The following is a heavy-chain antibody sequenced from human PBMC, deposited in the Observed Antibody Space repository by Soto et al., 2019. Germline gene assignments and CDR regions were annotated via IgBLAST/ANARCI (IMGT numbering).Heavy chain of an antibody. Sequence: ASVKVSCKASGYTLTGYYMHWVRQAPGQGLEWMGWINPNSGGTNYAQKFQGRVTMTRDTSISTAYMELSRLRSDDTAVYYCARDRELLWFGELPSLGMDVWGQGTTVTVSS. D-gene: IGHD3-10*01. CDR1: GYTLTGYY. CDR3: ARDRELLWFGELPSLGMDV. V-gene: IGHV1-2*02. J-gene: IGHJ6*02. CDR2: INPNSGGT.